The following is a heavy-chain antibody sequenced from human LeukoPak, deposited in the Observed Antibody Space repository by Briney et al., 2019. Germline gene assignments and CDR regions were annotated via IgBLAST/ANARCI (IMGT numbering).Heavy chain of an antibody. CDR3: ARGGAPYYYDSSGYSFVLV. J-gene: IGHJ4*02. D-gene: IGHD3-22*01. Sequence: ASVKVSRKASGYTFTSCYMHWVRQAPGQGLEWMGIINPSGGSTSYAQKFQGRVTMTRDTSTSTVYMELSSLRSEDTAVYYCARGGAPYYYDSSGYSFVLVWGQGTLVTVSS. CDR2: INPSGGST. CDR1: GYTFTSCY. V-gene: IGHV1-46*01.